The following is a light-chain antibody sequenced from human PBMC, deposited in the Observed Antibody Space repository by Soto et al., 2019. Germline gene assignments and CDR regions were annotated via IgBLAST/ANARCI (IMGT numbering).Light chain of an antibody. Sequence: QSVLAQPASVSGSPGKSITISCTGTSSDVGINNLVSWYQHHPGKAPKLMIYEGSKRPSGVSNRFSGSKSGNTASLTISGLQAEDEADYYCCSYAGGSTWVFGGGTKVTVL. V-gene: IGLV2-23*01. J-gene: IGLJ3*02. CDR2: EGS. CDR1: SSDVGINNL. CDR3: CSYAGGSTWV.